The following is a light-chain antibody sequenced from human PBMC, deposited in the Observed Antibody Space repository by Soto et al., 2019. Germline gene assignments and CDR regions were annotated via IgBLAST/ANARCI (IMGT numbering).Light chain of an antibody. J-gene: IGKJ4*01. CDR3: QQYYSYPLT. V-gene: IGKV1-8*01. Sequence: AIRMTQSPSSLSASTGDRVTITCRASQGISSYLAWYQQKPGKAPKLLIYAASTLQSGVPSRFSGSGSGTDFTLTLSCLQSEDFATYYCQQYYSYPLTFGGGPKVEIK. CDR1: QGISSY. CDR2: AAS.